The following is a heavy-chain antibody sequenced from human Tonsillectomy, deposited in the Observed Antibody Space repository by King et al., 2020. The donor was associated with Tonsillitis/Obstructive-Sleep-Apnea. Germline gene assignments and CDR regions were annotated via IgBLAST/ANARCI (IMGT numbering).Heavy chain of an antibody. CDR2: ISGSGGST. CDR1: GFTFSSYA. J-gene: IGHJ6*02. D-gene: IGHD3-3*01. CDR3: AKDATYYDFWSGAGGYYGMDV. Sequence: VQLVESGGGLVQPGGSLRLSCAASGFTFSSYAMSWVRQAPGEGLEWVSAISGSGGSTYYADSVKGRFTISRDNSKNTLYLQMNSLRAEDTAVYYCAKDATYYDFWSGAGGYYGMDVWGQGTTVTVSS. V-gene: IGHV3-23*04.